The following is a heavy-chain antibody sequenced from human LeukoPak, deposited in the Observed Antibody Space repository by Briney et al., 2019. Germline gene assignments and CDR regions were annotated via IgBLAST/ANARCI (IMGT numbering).Heavy chain of an antibody. CDR1: GFNFDDYD. CDR3: AKALLGRKVTSGDNWFDP. CDR2: ISSNSGNI. J-gene: IGHJ5*02. D-gene: IGHD1-26*01. V-gene: IGHV3-9*01. Sequence: PGRSLRLSCAGSGFNFDDYDMHWVRHPPGKGLEWVSSISSNSGNIAYADSVKGRFTISRDNARNSLYLQMNSLRPEDTALYYCAKALLGRKVTSGDNWFDPWGQGTLVTVSS.